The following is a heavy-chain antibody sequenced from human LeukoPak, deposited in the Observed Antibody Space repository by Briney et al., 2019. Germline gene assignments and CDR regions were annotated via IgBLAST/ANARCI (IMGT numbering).Heavy chain of an antibody. CDR3: ARESGTSALDAFDI. V-gene: IGHV3-21*01. Sequence: GGSLRLSCAVSGFTFDSYGMNWVRQAPGKGLEWVSSISSSSSYIYYADSVKGRFTISRDNAKNSLYLQMNSLRAEDTAVYYCARESGTSALDAFDIWGQGTMVTVSS. D-gene: IGHD1-7*01. CDR1: GFTFDSYG. CDR2: ISSSSSYI. J-gene: IGHJ3*02.